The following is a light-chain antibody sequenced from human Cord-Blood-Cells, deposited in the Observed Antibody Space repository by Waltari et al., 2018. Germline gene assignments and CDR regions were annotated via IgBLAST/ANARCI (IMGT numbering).Light chain of an antibody. J-gene: IGLJ3*02. CDR2: RNN. CDR3: AAWDDSLSGWV. Sequence: QSVLTQPPSASGTPGQRVTIPCSGSSSNIGSNYLYWYQQPPGTAPKLLIYRNNRRPSGVPDRFSGSKSGTSASLAISGLRSEDEADYYCAAWDDSLSGWVFGGGTKLTVL. V-gene: IGLV1-47*01. CDR1: SSNIGSNY.